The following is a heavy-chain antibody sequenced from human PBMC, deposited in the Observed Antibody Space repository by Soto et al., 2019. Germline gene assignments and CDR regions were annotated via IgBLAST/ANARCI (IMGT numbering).Heavy chain of an antibody. Sequence: SETLSLTCAVYGGSFSGYYWSWIRQPPGKGLEWIGEINHSGSTNYNPSLKSRVTISVDTSKNQFSLKLSSVTAADTAVYYCARGDSGSTNGVCSPRYYYYNYGRDVWGQGTTVTVSS. D-gene: IGHD2-8*01. CDR3: ARGDSGSTNGVCSPRYYYYNYGRDV. CDR1: GGSFSGYY. J-gene: IGHJ6*02. V-gene: IGHV4-34*01. CDR2: INHSGST.